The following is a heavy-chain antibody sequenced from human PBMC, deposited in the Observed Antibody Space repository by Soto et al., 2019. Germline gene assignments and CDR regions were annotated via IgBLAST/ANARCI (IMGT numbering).Heavy chain of an antibody. CDR1: GGSISTGGYY. CDR3: ARGVLANWGPENWFDP. J-gene: IGHJ5*02. D-gene: IGHD7-27*01. Sequence: PSETLSLTCTVSGGSISTGGYYWSWIRQYPGKGLEWIGYIYYSGSTYHNPSLKSRVTISVDTSKNQFSLKLSSVTAADTAVYYCARGVLANWGPENWFDPWGQGTLVTVSS. V-gene: IGHV4-31*03. CDR2: IYYSGST.